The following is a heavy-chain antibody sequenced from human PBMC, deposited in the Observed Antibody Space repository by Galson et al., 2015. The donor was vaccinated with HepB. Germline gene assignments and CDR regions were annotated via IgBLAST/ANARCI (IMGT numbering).Heavy chain of an antibody. CDR3: EREGGYDYFWGTYSGAYFES. CDR2: ITRTSNSI. Sequence: SLRLSCAASGFDFVRTTMNWVRQTPGKGLEWVSSITRTSNSINYADSVKGRFTVSRDNSKNFLYLQMSSLRVEDTAVYYCEREGGYDYFWGTYSGAYFESWGQGARVTVS. J-gene: IGHJ4*02. V-gene: IGHV3-21*06. D-gene: IGHD3-16*01. CDR1: GFDFVRTT.